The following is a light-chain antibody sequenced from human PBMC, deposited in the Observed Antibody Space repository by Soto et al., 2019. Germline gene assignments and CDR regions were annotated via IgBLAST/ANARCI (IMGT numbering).Light chain of an antibody. V-gene: IGLV2-8*01. CDR1: SSDVGAYKY. CDR2: EVS. Sequence: QSALTQPPSASGSPGQSVTISCTGTSSDVGAYKYVSWYQQYPGKAPKLMIYEVSKRPSWVPDRFSGSKSGNTASLTVSGLQAEDEADYYCTSYVGSNIWVFGGGTKLTVL. J-gene: IGLJ3*02. CDR3: TSYVGSNIWV.